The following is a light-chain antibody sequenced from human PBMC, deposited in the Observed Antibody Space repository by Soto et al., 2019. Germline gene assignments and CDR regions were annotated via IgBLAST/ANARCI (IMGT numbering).Light chain of an antibody. J-gene: IGLJ3*02. CDR2: GNS. Sequence: LTQPPSVSGAPGQRVTISCTGSSSYIGAGYDVHWYQQLPGTAPKLLIYGNSNRPSGVPDRFSGSKSGTSASLAITGLQAEDEADYYCQSYDSSLSGSVFGGGTKLTVL. CDR1: SSYIGAGYD. CDR3: QSYDSSLSGSV. V-gene: IGLV1-40*01.